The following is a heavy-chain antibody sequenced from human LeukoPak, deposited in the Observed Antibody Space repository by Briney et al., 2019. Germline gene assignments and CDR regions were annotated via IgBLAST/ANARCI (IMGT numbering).Heavy chain of an antibody. D-gene: IGHD3-10*01. V-gene: IGHV3-23*01. CDR2: ISESGGST. J-gene: IGHJ4*02. Sequence: GGSLRLSCVVSGFTFSTSAMSWVRQAPGKGLEWVSGISESGGSTYYADSVKGRFTSFRDNSKNTLYLQMNNLRAEDTAAYYCAKGSFWGQGTLVTVSS. CDR1: GFTFSTSA. CDR3: AKGSF.